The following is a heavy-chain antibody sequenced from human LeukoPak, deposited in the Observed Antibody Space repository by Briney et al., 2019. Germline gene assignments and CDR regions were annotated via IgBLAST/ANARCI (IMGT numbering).Heavy chain of an antibody. CDR2: ISSSGSTI. Sequence: PGGSLRLSCAASGFTFSSYAMSWVRQAPGKGLEWVSYISSSGSTIYYADSVKGRFTISRDNAKNSLYLQMNSLRAEDTAVYYCAREGSSGWYVGYYYYGMDVWGQGTTVTVSS. CDR3: AREGSSGWYVGYYYYGMDV. J-gene: IGHJ6*02. V-gene: IGHV3-48*04. CDR1: GFTFSSYA. D-gene: IGHD6-19*01.